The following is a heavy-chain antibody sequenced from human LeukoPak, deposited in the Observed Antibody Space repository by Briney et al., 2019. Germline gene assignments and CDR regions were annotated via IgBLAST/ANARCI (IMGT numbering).Heavy chain of an antibody. V-gene: IGHV5-51*01. CDR3: ARAGAAAANYFDY. Sequence: GESLKVSCKGSGYSFTSYWIGWVRQMPGKGLEWMGIIYPGDSDTRYSPSFQGQVTISADKSISTAYLQWSSLKASDTAMYYCARAGAAAANYFDYWGRGTLVTVSS. D-gene: IGHD6-13*01. CDR2: IYPGDSDT. CDR1: GYSFTSYW. J-gene: IGHJ4*02.